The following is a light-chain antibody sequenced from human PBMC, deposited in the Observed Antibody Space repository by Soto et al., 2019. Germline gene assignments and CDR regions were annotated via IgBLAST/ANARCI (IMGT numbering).Light chain of an antibody. CDR2: DAS. Sequence: DTQMTQSPSSLSASVGDRVTITCQASHDITSYLNGYQHKPGKAPKLLIYDASILKAGVPSRFSGSELRTEFTFTISTLQPAVVATYYRQKCDSLPIFGPGTTVDF. J-gene: IGKJ3*01. CDR3: QKCDSLPI. CDR1: HDITSY. V-gene: IGKV1-33*01.